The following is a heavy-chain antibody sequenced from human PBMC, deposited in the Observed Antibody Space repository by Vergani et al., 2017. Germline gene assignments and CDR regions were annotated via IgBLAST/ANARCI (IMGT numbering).Heavy chain of an antibody. CDR1: GYTFTGYY. D-gene: IGHD6-13*01. CDR2: INPNSGGT. J-gene: IGHJ3*02. CDR3: ARPSGARNRQSSSWYRGDAFDI. Sequence: QVQLVQSGAEVKKPGASVKVSCKASGYTFTGYYMHWVRQAPGQGLEWMGWINPNSGGTNYAQKFQGRVTMTRDTSISTAYMELSRLRSDDTAVYYCARPSGARNRQSSSWYRGDAFDIWGQGTMVTVSS. V-gene: IGHV1-2*02.